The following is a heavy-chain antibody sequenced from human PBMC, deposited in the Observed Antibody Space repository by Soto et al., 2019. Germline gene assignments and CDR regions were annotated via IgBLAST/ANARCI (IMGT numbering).Heavy chain of an antibody. CDR1: GYTFTSYG. CDR2: ISAYNGNT. J-gene: IGHJ4*02. CDR3: ATSKVGVQPPDY. D-gene: IGHD2-2*01. Sequence: VASVKVSCKASGYTFTSYGISWVRQAPGQGLEWMGWISAYNGNTNYAQKLQGRVTTTTDTSTSTAYMELRSLRSDDTAVYYCATSKVGVQPPDYWGQGTLVTVSS. V-gene: IGHV1-18*04.